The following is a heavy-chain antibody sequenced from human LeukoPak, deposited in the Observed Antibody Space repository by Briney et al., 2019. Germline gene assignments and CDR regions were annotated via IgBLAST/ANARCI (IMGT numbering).Heavy chain of an antibody. CDR1: GFTFSSYA. D-gene: IGHD3-10*01. CDR3: ARSGGNRVDPHAFDI. CDR2: ISGSGGST. Sequence: GGSLRLSCAASGFTFSSYAMSWVRQAPGKGLEWVSAISGSGGSTYYADSVKGRFTISRDNSKNTLYLQMGSLRAEDMAVYYCARSGGNRVDPHAFDIWGQGTMVTVSS. J-gene: IGHJ3*02. V-gene: IGHV3-23*01.